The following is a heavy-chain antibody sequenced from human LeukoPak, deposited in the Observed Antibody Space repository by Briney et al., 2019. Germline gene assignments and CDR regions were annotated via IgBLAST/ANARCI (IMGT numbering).Heavy chain of an antibody. CDR3: ARDHPSNWNDDHFDY. J-gene: IGHJ4*02. CDR1: GFTFSSYS. Sequence: SGGSLRLSCAASGFTFSSYSMNWVRQAPGKGLEWVSHISSSSSTIYYADSVKGRFTISRDNAKNSLYLQMNSLRDEDTAVYYCARDHPSNWNDDHFDYWGQGTLVTVSS. D-gene: IGHD1-1*01. V-gene: IGHV3-48*02. CDR2: ISSSSSTI.